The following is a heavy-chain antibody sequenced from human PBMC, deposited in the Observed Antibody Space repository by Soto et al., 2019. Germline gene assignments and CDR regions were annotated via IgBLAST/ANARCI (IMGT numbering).Heavy chain of an antibody. D-gene: IGHD3-10*01. V-gene: IGHV1-8*01. CDR3: ARMESFGSLNWFDP. Sequence: RASVKVSCKASGYTFTNNDVSWVRQATGQGLEWMGWMNPGSGDTGYAQKFQGRVTMTRDISIATAYMELTSLTSDDTAIYYCARMESFGSLNWFDPWGQGTPVTVSS. CDR1: GYTFTNND. J-gene: IGHJ5*02. CDR2: MNPGSGDT.